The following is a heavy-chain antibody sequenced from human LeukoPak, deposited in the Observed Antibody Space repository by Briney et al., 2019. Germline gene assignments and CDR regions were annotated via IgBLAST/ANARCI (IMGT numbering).Heavy chain of an antibody. CDR1: GGSISSGDYY. Sequence: SQTLSLTCTVSGGSISSGDYYWSWLRQPPGTGLEWIGYIYYSGSTYYNPSLKSRVTISVDTSKNQFSLKLSSVTAADTAVYYCARDGRFPVGGPYYYYGMDVWGQGTTVTVSS. CDR2: IYYSGST. J-gene: IGHJ6*02. V-gene: IGHV4-30-4*01. CDR3: ARDGRFPVGGPYYYYGMDV. D-gene: IGHD1-26*01.